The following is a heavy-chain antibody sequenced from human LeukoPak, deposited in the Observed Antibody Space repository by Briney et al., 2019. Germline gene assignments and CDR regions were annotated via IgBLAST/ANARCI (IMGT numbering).Heavy chain of an antibody. Sequence: KPGGSLRLSCATSGFTFSSYRMNWVRQAPGKGLEWVSSISSSSSHIYYADSVRGRFTISRDNAKNSLFLQMNSLRAEDTAVYYCARDSGPTIFGAFISNYYFEHWGQGTLVTVSS. CDR1: GFTFSSYR. CDR3: ARDSGPTIFGAFISNYYFEH. D-gene: IGHD3-3*01. J-gene: IGHJ4*02. V-gene: IGHV3-21*01. CDR2: ISSSSSHI.